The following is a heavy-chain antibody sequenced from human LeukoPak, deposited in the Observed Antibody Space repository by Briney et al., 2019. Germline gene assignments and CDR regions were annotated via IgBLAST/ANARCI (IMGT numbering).Heavy chain of an antibody. Sequence: ASVKVSCKASGYAFNYYGINWVRQAPGQGLEWMGWISADNGNTHYAQKFQGRVTITADKSTSTAYMELSSLRSEDTAVYYCASNYYDSSGYYKPLDYWGQGTLVTVSS. CDR3: ASNYYDSSGYYKPLDY. J-gene: IGHJ4*02. D-gene: IGHD3-22*01. CDR2: ISADNGNT. CDR1: GYAFNYYG. V-gene: IGHV1-18*01.